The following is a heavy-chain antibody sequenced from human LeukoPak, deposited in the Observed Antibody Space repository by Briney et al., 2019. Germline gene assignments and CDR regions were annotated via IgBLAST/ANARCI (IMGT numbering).Heavy chain of an antibody. D-gene: IGHD6-13*01. CDR1: GFTLSSHA. CDR2: ISYDGSNK. J-gene: IGHJ6*03. Sequence: HPGGSLRLSCAASGFTLSSHAIHWVRQAPGKGLEWVAVISYDGSNKYYADSVKGRFTISRDNSKNTLYLQMNSLRAEDTAVYYCARDQWGSSWYLSPDYYYYMDVWGKGTTVTVSS. CDR3: ARDQWGSSWYLSPDYYYYMDV. V-gene: IGHV3-30*04.